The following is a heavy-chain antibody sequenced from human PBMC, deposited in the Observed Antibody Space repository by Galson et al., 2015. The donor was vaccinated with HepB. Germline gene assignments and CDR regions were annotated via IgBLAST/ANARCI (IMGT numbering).Heavy chain of an antibody. CDR2: TSYRSKWYN. CDR3: ARERAHGDSIGCHFDY. Sequence: CAISGDSVSSNSAAWNWIRQSPSRGLEWLGRTSYRSKWYNDYAVFVKSRININPDTSKNQFSLQLNSVTPEDTAVYYCARERAHGDSIGCHFDYWGQGTLVTVSS. J-gene: IGHJ4*02. V-gene: IGHV6-1*01. CDR1: GDSVSSNSAA. D-gene: IGHD3-22*01.